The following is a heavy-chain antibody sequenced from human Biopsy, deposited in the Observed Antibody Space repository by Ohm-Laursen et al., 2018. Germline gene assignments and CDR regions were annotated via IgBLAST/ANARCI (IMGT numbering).Heavy chain of an antibody. J-gene: IGHJ4*02. CDR3: VRDSRGGHLNTTLITGKNLDS. CDR1: YGSIGGHF. Sequence: GTLSLTWAVTYGSIGGHFWSWIRQSPGKGLEWIGYIYYTGSTNYNPSVKSRVTISVDTSKNQFSLKLNSVTAADTAVYFCVRDSRGGHLNTTLITGKNLDSWGQGILVTVSS. V-gene: IGHV4-59*11. D-gene: IGHD3-16*01. CDR2: IYYTGST.